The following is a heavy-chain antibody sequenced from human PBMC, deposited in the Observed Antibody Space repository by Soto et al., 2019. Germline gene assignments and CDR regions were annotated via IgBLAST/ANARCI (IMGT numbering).Heavy chain of an antibody. D-gene: IGHD4-17*01. J-gene: IGHJ6*02. CDR1: GGSISSGGYY. Sequence: SETLSLTCTVSGGSISSGGYYWNWIRHHPGKGLEWIGYIHYTGRTFYNPSLKSRITISVDTSQNRFSLTLSSVTAADTAVYFCAREEGAVTTGGYYYYGIDVWGQGTTVTVSS. CDR2: IHYTGRT. CDR3: AREEGAVTTGGYYYYGIDV. V-gene: IGHV4-31*03.